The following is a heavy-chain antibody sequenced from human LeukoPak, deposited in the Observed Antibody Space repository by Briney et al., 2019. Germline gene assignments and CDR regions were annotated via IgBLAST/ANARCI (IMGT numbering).Heavy chain of an antibody. V-gene: IGHV3-30*04. CDR3: ARGVRSSIRYSGYDKFDY. D-gene: IGHD5-12*01. J-gene: IGHJ4*02. CDR1: GFTFSSYP. Sequence: GGSLRLSCAASGFTFSSYPMHWVRQAPGKGLEWVAVISFDGSNTYYADSVKGRFTISRDNSKKTLYLQMNSLRAEDTAVYYCARGVRSSIRYSGYDKFDYWGQGTLVTVSS. CDR2: ISFDGSNT.